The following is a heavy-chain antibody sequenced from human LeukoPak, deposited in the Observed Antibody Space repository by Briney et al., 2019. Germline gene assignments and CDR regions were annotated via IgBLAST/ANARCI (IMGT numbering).Heavy chain of an antibody. CDR3: AREVGDSSSWYSGMDV. J-gene: IGHJ6*02. Sequence: PSETLSLTCAVYGGSFSGYYWSWIRQPPGKGLEWIGEINHSGSTNYNSSLKSRVTISVDTSKNQFSLKLSSVTAADTAVYYCAREVGDSSSWYSGMDVWGQGTTVTVSS. D-gene: IGHD6-13*01. CDR1: GGSFSGYY. CDR2: INHSGST. V-gene: IGHV4-34*01.